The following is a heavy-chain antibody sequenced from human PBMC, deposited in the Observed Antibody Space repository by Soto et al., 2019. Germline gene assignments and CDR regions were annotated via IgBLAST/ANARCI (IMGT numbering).Heavy chain of an antibody. D-gene: IGHD3-10*01. Sequence: QVQLAQSGAELKKPGASVRISCKASGYTFTNYAIHWVRQAPGQRLEWMGWINAANGNTKYSKKFQGRVTLTRNTSARTAYLEVSSLRSEDTAVYYCARGLERLRGEDYYSYYYIDVWGKGTTVIVSS. CDR2: INAANGNT. CDR3: ARGLERLRGEDYYSYYYIDV. J-gene: IGHJ6*03. V-gene: IGHV1-3*01. CDR1: GYTFTNYA.